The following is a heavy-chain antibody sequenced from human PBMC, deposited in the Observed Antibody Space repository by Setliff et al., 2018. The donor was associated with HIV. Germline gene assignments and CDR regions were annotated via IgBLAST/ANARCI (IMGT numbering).Heavy chain of an antibody. CDR3: ARAILGGVPDN. V-gene: IGHV1-69*13. CDR1: GGTFSNYA. Sequence: SVKVSCKASGGTFSNYAISWVRQAPGQGLEWMGGIIPIFGSTKYAQKFQGRVTITADESTSTADMELSSLRSEDTAVYYCARAILGGVPDNWGQGTLVTVSS. J-gene: IGHJ4*02. CDR2: IIPIFGST. D-gene: IGHD3-3*01.